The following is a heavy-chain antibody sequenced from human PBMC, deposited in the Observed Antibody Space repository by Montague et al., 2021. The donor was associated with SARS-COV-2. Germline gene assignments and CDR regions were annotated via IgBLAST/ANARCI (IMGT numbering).Heavy chain of an antibody. CDR1: GGSLTNHY. CDR2: VNQSGRTT. CDR3: GRVPLYFDGFDY. V-gene: IGHV4-34*01. J-gene: IGHJ4*02. D-gene: IGHD3-22*01. Sequence: SETLSLTCAVYGGSLTNHYWTWVRQPPGNGLEWVGEVNQSGRTTHYNPSLRSRVTISVDRSNNQVSLTLESVTAADTAVYYCGRVPLYFDGFDYRGQGSLVTVSS.